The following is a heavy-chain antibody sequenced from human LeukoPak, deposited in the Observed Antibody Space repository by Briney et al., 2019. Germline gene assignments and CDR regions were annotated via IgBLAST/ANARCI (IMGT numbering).Heavy chain of an antibody. CDR3: ARGGYSGYDWAFDI. D-gene: IGHD5-12*01. J-gene: IGHJ3*02. CDR2: IIPILGIA. V-gene: IGHV1-69*04. Sequence: ASVKVSCKASGGTFSSYAISWVRQAPGQGLEWMGRIIPILGIANYAQKFQGRVTITADKSTSTAYMELSSLRSEDTAVYYCARGGYSGYDWAFDIWGQGTMVTVSS. CDR1: GGTFSSYA.